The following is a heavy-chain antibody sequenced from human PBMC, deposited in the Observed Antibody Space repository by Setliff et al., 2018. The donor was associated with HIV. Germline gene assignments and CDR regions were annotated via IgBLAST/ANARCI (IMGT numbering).Heavy chain of an antibody. CDR3: AKDPNYGSGTYPDSFQI. V-gene: IGHV3-23*01. Sequence: PGGSLRLSCATSGFTFNTYWMSWVRQAPGKGLEWVSGISGSGSSTFYGDSVKGRFTISRDNSKNTLYLQMISLRAEDTVVYYCAKDPNYGSGTYPDSFQIWGQGTMVTVSS. J-gene: IGHJ3*02. CDR1: GFTFNTYW. D-gene: IGHD3-10*01. CDR2: ISGSGSST.